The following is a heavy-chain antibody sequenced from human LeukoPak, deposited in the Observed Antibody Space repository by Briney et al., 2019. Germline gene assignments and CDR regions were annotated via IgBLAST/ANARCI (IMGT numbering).Heavy chain of an antibody. J-gene: IGHJ4*02. CDR1: GFTFSSYA. CDR3: ARVRGGWILDVFDY. V-gene: IGHV3-30-3*01. D-gene: IGHD6-19*01. Sequence: GGSLRLSCAASGFTFSSYAMHWVRQAPGKGLEWVAVISYDGSNKYYADSVKGRFTISRDNSKNTLYLQMNSLRAEDTAVYYCARVRGGWILDVFDYWGQGTLVTVSS. CDR2: ISYDGSNK.